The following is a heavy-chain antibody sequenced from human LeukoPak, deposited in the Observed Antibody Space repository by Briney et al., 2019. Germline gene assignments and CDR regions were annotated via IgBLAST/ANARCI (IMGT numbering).Heavy chain of an antibody. Sequence: SVKVSCKASGYTFTSYDINWVRQAPGQGLEWMGGIIPIFGTANYAQKFQGRVTITADESTSTAYMELSSLRSEDTAVYYCARAPKGGVPAAISYWFDPWGQGTLVTVSS. V-gene: IGHV1-69*13. CDR1: GYTFTSYD. J-gene: IGHJ5*02. CDR2: IIPIFGTA. CDR3: ARAPKGGVPAAISYWFDP. D-gene: IGHD2-2*01.